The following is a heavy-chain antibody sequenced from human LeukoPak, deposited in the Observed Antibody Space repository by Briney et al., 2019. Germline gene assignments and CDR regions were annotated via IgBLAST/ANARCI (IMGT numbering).Heavy chain of an antibody. V-gene: IGHV3-21*01. Sequence: GGSLRLSCAASGFTFSSYSMNWVRQAPGKGLEWVSSISSSSSYIYYADSVKGRFTISRDNAKNSLYLQMNSLRAEDTAVYYCAKGRFPYYYDSSGYSIDYWGQGTLVTVSS. CDR1: GFTFSSYS. J-gene: IGHJ4*02. D-gene: IGHD3-22*01. CDR2: ISSSSSYI. CDR3: AKGRFPYYYDSSGYSIDY.